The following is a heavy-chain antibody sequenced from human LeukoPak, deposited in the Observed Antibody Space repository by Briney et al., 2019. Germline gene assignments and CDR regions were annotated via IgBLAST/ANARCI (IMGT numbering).Heavy chain of an antibody. CDR3: ARGYYGSGAVDY. CDR2: INPNSGGT. D-gene: IGHD3-10*01. CDR1: GYTFTGYY. Sequence: ASVKVSCKASGYTFTGYYMHWERQAPGQGLEWMGRINPNSGGTNYAQKFQGRVTMTRDTSISTAYMELSRLRSDDTAVYYCARGYYGSGAVDYWGQGTLVTVSS. J-gene: IGHJ4*02. V-gene: IGHV1-2*06.